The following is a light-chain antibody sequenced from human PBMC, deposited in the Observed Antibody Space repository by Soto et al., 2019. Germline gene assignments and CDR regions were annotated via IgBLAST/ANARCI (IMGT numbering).Light chain of an antibody. J-gene: IGKJ2*01. CDR3: QRYDSSLYT. Sequence: EIVLTQSPGTLSLSPGDRATLSCRASQTVRITYLAWYQQKPGQAPRLLIYAASSRATGTPDRFSGSGSGTDVTLTISRREPDDFAVYYCQRYDSSLYTFGQGTKLEIK. CDR2: AAS. CDR1: QTVRITY. V-gene: IGKV3-20*01.